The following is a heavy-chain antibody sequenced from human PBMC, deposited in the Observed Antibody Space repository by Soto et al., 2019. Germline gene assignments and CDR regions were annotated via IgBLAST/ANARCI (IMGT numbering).Heavy chain of an antibody. CDR1: GFILSSYE. V-gene: IGHV3-48*03. D-gene: IGHD4-17*01. CDR3: ASVPYGDPFDY. CDR2: ISSSGSTT. Sequence: LRLSCAASGFILSSYEMNWVRQAPGKGLEWVSYISSSGSTTYYADSVKGRFTISRDNAKNSLYLQMNSLRAEDTAVYYCASVPYGDPFDYWGQGTLVNVSS. J-gene: IGHJ4*02.